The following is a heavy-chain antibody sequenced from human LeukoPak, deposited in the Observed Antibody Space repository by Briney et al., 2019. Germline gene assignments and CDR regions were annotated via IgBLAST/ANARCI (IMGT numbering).Heavy chain of an antibody. J-gene: IGHJ4*02. CDR2: INPNSGGT. CDR1: GGTFSSYA. CDR3: ASEYYYDSSGYYYGRPFDY. V-gene: IGHV1-2*02. D-gene: IGHD3-22*01. Sequence: ASVKVSCKASGGTFSSYAISWVRQAPGQGLEWMGWINPNSGGTNYAQKFQGRVTMTRDTSISTAYMELSRLRSDDTAVYYCASEYYYDSSGYYYGRPFDYWGQGTLVTVSS.